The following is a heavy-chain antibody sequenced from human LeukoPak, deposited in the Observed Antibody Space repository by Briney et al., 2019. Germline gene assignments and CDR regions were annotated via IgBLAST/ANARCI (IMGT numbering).Heavy chain of an antibody. D-gene: IGHD2-15*01. J-gene: IGHJ4*02. CDR2: ISYDGSNK. Sequence: PEGSLRLSCAASGFTFSSYAMHWVRQAPGKGLEWVAVISYDGSNKYYADSVKGRFTISRDNSKNTLYLQMNSPRAEDTAVYYCARSSSLLRGYFDYWGQGTLVTVSS. CDR3: ARSSSLLRGYFDY. CDR1: GFTFSSYA. V-gene: IGHV3-30-3*01.